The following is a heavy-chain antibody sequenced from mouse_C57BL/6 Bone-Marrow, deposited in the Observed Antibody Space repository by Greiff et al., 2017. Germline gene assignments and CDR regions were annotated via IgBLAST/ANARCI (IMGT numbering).Heavy chain of an antibody. CDR2: INPNNGGT. CDR3: ARSTVYDGYYFDY. J-gene: IGHJ2*01. Sequence: EVQLQQSGPELVKPGASVKISCKASGYTFTDYYMNWVNQSHGKSLEWIGDINPNNGGTSYNQKFKGKATLTVDKSSSTAYMERRSLTSEDSAVYYCARSTVYDGYYFDYWGQGTTLTVSS. CDR1: GYTFTDYY. D-gene: IGHD2-3*01. V-gene: IGHV1-26*01.